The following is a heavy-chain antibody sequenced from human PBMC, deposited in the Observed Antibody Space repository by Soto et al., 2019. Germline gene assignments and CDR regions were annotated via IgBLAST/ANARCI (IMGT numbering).Heavy chain of an antibody. Sequence: SVKVSCKASGGTFSSYAISWVRQAPGQGLEWMGGIIPIFGTANYAQKFQGRVTMTRDTSTSTAYMELSSLRSEDTAVYFCARGYDYYYGVDVWGQGTTVTVSS. CDR3: ARGYDYYYGVDV. J-gene: IGHJ6*02. CDR1: GGTFSSYA. V-gene: IGHV1-69*05. CDR2: IIPIFGTA.